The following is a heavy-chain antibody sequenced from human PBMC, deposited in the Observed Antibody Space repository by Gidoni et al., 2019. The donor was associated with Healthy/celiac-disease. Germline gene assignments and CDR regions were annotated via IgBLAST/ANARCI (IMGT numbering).Heavy chain of an antibody. CDR1: GGSISSGDYY. J-gene: IGHJ4*02. V-gene: IGHV4-30-4*01. D-gene: IGHD3-9*01. CDR3: ARVYYDILTGYHYYFDY. Sequence: QVQLQESGPGLVKPSQTLSLTCTVSGGSISSGDYYWSWSRQPPGKGLEWIGYIYYSGSTYYDPSLKSRVTISVDTSKNQFSLKLSSVTAADTAVYYCARVYYDILTGYHYYFDYWGQGTLVTVSS. CDR2: IYYSGST.